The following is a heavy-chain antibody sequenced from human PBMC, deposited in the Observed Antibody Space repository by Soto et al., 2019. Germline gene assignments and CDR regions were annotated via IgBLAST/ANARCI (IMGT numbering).Heavy chain of an antibody. Sequence: ASVKVSCKASGYTFTSYAMHWVRQAPGQRLEWMGWMNVGNGNTKYSQKFQGRVTITRDTSASTAYMELRSLRSEDTAVYYCAPSYSGYDSHYSYGMDVCGQGPTVTVSS. CDR1: GYTFTSYA. D-gene: IGHD5-12*01. V-gene: IGHV1-3*01. CDR2: MNVGNGNT. J-gene: IGHJ6*02. CDR3: APSYSGYDSHYSYGMDV.